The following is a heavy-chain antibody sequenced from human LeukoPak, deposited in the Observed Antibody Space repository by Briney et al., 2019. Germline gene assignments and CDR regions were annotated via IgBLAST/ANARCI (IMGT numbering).Heavy chain of an antibody. CDR3: AIDRWELRYFDWLLSSFDI. D-gene: IGHD3-9*01. Sequence: ASVKVSCKASGYTFTSYGISWVRQAPGQGLEWMGWISAYNGNTNYAQKLQGRVTMTTDTSTSTAYMELRSLRSDDTAVYYCAIDRWELRYFDWLLSSFDIWGQGTMVTVSS. J-gene: IGHJ3*02. CDR1: GYTFTSYG. V-gene: IGHV1-18*01. CDR2: ISAYNGNT.